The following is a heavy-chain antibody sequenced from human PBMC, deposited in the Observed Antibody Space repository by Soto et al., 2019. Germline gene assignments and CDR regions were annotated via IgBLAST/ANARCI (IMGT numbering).Heavy chain of an antibody. CDR1: GDSVSNDY. CDR3: ANGIGGKTVANFGMDV. D-gene: IGHD3-16*01. V-gene: IGHV1-46*01. CDR2: ISPFGGAT. Sequence: ASVKVSCNASGDSVSNDYLQWVRQAPGQGFEWLGLISPFGGATAYAQRFKGRVTVTMDKSSTSFYLGLSSLRSDDTAVYYCANGIGGKTVANFGMDVWGPGVTVTVSS. J-gene: IGHJ6*02.